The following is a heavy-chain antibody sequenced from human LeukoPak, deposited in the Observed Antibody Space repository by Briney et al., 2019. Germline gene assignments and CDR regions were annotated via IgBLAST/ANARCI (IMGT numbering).Heavy chain of an antibody. D-gene: IGHD6-19*01. J-gene: IGHJ4*02. V-gene: IGHV5-51*01. CDR2: IYPGDSDT. Sequence: GESLKISCKGSGYTFTTYWIGWVRQMPGKGLEWMGLIYPGDSDTRCSPSFQGQVTISADKSINTAYLQWSSLKASDTAIYYCARQPVYSSVRKYFDSWGPGTLVTVSS. CDR3: ARQPVYSSVRKYFDS. CDR1: GYTFTTYW.